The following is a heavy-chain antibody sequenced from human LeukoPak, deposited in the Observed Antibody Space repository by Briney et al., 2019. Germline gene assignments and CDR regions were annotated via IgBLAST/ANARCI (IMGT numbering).Heavy chain of an antibody. CDR1: GLTVSTDY. CDR2: IFPSQST. D-gene: IGHD3-10*01. V-gene: IGHV3-53*05. CDR3: ARKAGSGGGCFDY. J-gene: IGHJ4*02. Sequence: GGSLRLSCAASGLTVSTDYMSWVRQAPGKGLEWVSVIFPSQSTYYADSVKGRFTISRDNSKNAVYLQMNSLRPEDTAVYYCARKAGSGGGCFDYWGQGTLVTVSS.